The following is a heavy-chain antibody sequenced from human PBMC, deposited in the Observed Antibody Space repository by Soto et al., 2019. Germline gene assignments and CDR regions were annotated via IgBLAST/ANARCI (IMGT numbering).Heavy chain of an antibody. D-gene: IGHD6-6*01. CDR3: ASTEYSSSPDRMDYYGMDV. CDR2: IYYSGST. J-gene: IGHJ6*02. Sequence: PSETLSLTCTVSGGSISSSSYYWGWIRQPPGKGLEWIGSIYYSGSTYYNPSLKSRVTISVDTSKNQFSLKLSSVTAADTAVYYCASTEYSSSPDRMDYYGMDVWGQGTTVTVSS. V-gene: IGHV4-39*01. CDR1: GGSISSSSYY.